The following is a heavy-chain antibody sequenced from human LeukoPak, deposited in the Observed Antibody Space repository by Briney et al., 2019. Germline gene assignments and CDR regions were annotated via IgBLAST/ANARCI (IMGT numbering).Heavy chain of an antibody. CDR3: ARDKKRNGSGSYL. J-gene: IGHJ4*02. D-gene: IGHD3-10*01. CDR1: GGSISSGGYY. V-gene: IGHV4-31*03. Sequence: PSQTLSLTCTVSGGSISSGGYYWSCIRQHPGKGLEWIGYIYYSGSTYYNPSLKSRVTISVDTSKNQFSLKLSSVTAADTAVYYCARDKKRNGSGSYLWGQGTLVTVSS. CDR2: IYYSGST.